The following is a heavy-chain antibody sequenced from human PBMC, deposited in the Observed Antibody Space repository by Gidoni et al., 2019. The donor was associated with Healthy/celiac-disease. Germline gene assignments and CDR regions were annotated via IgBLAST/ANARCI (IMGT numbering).Heavy chain of an antibody. J-gene: IGHJ4*02. CDR2: IRSKAYGGTT. CDR1: GFTFGDYA. D-gene: IGHD1-26*01. V-gene: IGHV3-49*05. Sequence: EVQLVESGGGLVKPGRSLRLSCTASGFTFGDYAMSWFRQAPGKGLEWVGFIRSKAYGGTTEYAASVKGRFTISRDDSKSIAYLQMNSLKTEDTAVYYCTRDLGEYNGSYYGMGPTDSWGQGTLVTVSS. CDR3: TRDLGEYNGSYYGMGPTDS.